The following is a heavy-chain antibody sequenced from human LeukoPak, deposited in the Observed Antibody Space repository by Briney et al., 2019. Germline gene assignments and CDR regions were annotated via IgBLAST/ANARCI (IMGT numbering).Heavy chain of an antibody. CDR3: ARAERIGGDY. J-gene: IGHJ4*02. Sequence: SGTLSLTCTVSGASISSHYWSWIRQPPGKGLEWIGYIYYSRSTNYNPSLKSRVTISVDTSKNQSSLKLNSVTTADTAVYYCARAERIGGDYWGQGTLVTVSS. CDR2: IYYSRST. V-gene: IGHV4-59*11. D-gene: IGHD3-10*01. CDR1: GASISSHY.